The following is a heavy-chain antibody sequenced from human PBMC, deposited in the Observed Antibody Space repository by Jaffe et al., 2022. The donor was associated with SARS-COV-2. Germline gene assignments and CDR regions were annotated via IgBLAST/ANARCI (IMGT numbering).Heavy chain of an antibody. J-gene: IGHJ6*02. CDR1: GDSVSSNSAA. CDR2: TYYRSKWYN. Sequence: QIQLQQSGPGLVKPSQTLSLTCAISGDSVSSNSAAWNWIRQSPSRGLEWLGRTYYRSKWYNDYAVSVKSRITINPDTSKNQFSLQLNSVTPEDTGVYYCARIKYSTTWTEHYNYGMDVWGQGTTVTVSS. V-gene: IGHV6-1*01. D-gene: IGHD6-13*01. CDR3: ARIKYSTTWTEHYNYGMDV.